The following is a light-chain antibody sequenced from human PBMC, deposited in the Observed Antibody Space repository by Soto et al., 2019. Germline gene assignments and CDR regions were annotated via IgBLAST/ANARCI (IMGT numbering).Light chain of an antibody. CDR1: QSVSNNY. CDR2: GAS. CDR3: KKSYSTPLT. Sequence: EIVLPQSLGTLSLSPGASSTLSRRDSQSVSNNYLAWYQQKPGQATRLLIYGASNRATGIPDRFSGGGSGTDFTLTISSLQPEEFATYSCKKSYSTPLTFGGGNKVDI. V-gene: IGKV3-20*01. J-gene: IGKJ4*01.